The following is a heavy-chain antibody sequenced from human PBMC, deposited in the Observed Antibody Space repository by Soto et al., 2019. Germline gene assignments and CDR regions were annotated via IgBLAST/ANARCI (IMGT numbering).Heavy chain of an antibody. D-gene: IGHD1-26*01. V-gene: IGHV4-34*01. CDR1: GVYFSGYY. J-gene: IGHJ6*02. CDR2: INHSGSI. CDR3: ARIVGVTHFYSYYGMDV. Sequence: SETLSLTCAVYGVYFSGYYWSWIRQPPGKGLEWIGEINHSGSINYNPSLKSRVSISVDTSKNQFSLKLSSLTAADTAVYYCARIVGVTHFYSYYGMDVWGQGTTVTVSS.